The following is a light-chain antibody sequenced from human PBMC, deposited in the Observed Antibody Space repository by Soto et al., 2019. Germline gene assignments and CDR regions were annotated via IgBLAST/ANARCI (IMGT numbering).Light chain of an antibody. CDR1: NSDIGAYKY. CDR2: EVN. V-gene: IGLV2-14*01. CDR3: NSFAGSNTWV. J-gene: IGLJ3*02. Sequence: QPASVSGSPGQSITISCTGTNSDIGAYKYVSWYQHHQGKAPKLVIYEVNNRPSGTSNRFSGSKSGNTASLTISGLQTEDEADYYCNSFAGSNTWVFGGGTKVTVL.